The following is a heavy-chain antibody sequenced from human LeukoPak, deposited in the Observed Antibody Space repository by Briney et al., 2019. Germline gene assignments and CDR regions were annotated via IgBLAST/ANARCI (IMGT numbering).Heavy chain of an antibody. J-gene: IGHJ4*02. D-gene: IGHD3-22*01. V-gene: IGHV3-30*18. Sequence: GGSLRLSCAASGFTLSTCGMHWVRQAPGKGLEWVAMISHDGNSKQYADFAKGRFTISRDNSKNTLYLQMNSLRAEDTAVYYCAKWEYYYDSSGQNFDYWGQGTLVTVSS. CDR3: AKWEYYYDSSGQNFDY. CDR1: GFTLSTCG. CDR2: ISHDGNSK.